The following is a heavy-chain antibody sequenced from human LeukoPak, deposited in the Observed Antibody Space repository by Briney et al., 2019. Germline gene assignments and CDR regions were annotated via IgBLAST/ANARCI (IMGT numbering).Heavy chain of an antibody. Sequence: GGSLRLSCAASGFTFSDYYMSWIRQAPGKGLEWVSYISSSGSTIYYADPVKGRITISRDNAKNSLYLQMNSPRAEATAEYYCVRDYDFWSGYYASYYYGMDVWGQGTTVTVSS. V-gene: IGHV3-11*01. CDR3: VRDYDFWSGYYASYYYGMDV. CDR1: GFTFSDYY. D-gene: IGHD3-3*01. J-gene: IGHJ6*02. CDR2: ISSSGSTI.